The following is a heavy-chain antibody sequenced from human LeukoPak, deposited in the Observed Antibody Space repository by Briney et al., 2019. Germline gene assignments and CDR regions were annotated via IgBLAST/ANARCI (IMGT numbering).Heavy chain of an antibody. J-gene: IGHJ4*02. CDR2: TKEDGSQK. CDR1: GFTFSSYW. Sequence: GGSLRLSCAASGFTFSSYWINWVRQAPGKGLEWVANTKEDGSQKYYVGSVKGRFTISRDDAKNSLDLQLNSLRAEDTAIYYCAMTRSYPNFKTFDYWGQGILVTVSS. V-gene: IGHV3-7*01. D-gene: IGHD1-26*01. CDR3: AMTRSYPNFKTFDY.